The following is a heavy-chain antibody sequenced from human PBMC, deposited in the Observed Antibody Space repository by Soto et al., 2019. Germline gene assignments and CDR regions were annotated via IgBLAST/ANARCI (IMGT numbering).Heavy chain of an antibody. CDR2: ISWNSGSI. CDR1: GFTFDDYA. Sequence: EVQLVESGGGLVQPGRSLRLSCAASGFTFDDYAMHWVRQAPGKGLEWVSGISWNSGSIGYADSVKGRFTISRDNAKNSLYLQMNSLRAEDTALYYCAKDHRDAFDIWGLGTMVTVSS. J-gene: IGHJ3*02. CDR3: AKDHRDAFDI. V-gene: IGHV3-9*01.